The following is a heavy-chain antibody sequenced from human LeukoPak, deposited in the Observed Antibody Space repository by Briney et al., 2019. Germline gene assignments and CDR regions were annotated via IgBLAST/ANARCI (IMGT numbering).Heavy chain of an antibody. CDR3: ARESGSWYYCSSISCLFLDS. CDR2: ITASSNYI. CDR1: GFTFRRYS. J-gene: IGHJ4*02. D-gene: IGHD2-2*01. V-gene: IGHV3-21*01. Sequence: PGGTLRLFCAASGFTFRRYSLNWVREAPGKGLEWVSSITASSNYICYADSVKGRFTISRDNAKNSLYLQMNSLRADDTAVYYCARESGSWYYCSSISCLFLDSWGQGTLATVSS.